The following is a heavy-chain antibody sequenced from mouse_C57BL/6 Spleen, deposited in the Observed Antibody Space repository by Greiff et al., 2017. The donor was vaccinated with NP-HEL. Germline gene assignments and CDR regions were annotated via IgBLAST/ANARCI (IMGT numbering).Heavy chain of an antibody. CDR2: INYDGSST. D-gene: IGHD2-1*01. CDR1: GFTFSDYY. Sequence: EVKLMESEGGLVQPGRSMKLSCTASGFTFSDYYMAWVRQVPEKGLEWVANINYDGSSTYYLDSLKSRFIISRDNAKNILYLQMSSLKSEDTATYYCARDYGNYDAMDYWGQGTSVTVSS. CDR3: ARDYGNYDAMDY. J-gene: IGHJ4*01. V-gene: IGHV5-16*01.